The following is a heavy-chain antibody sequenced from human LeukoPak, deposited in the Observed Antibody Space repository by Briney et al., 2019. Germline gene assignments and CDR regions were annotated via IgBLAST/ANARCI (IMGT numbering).Heavy chain of an antibody. CDR2: INSDGSTT. CDR1: GFIFSSYW. D-gene: IGHD3-10*01. Sequence: GGSLRLSCAASGFIFSSYWMYWVRQAPGKGLVWVSRINSDGSTTSYADSVKGRFTISRDNAKNTLYLQMNSLRAEDTAVYYCARDYYGSGTHGGFDPWGQGTLVTVSS. V-gene: IGHV3-74*01. J-gene: IGHJ5*02. CDR3: ARDYYGSGTHGGFDP.